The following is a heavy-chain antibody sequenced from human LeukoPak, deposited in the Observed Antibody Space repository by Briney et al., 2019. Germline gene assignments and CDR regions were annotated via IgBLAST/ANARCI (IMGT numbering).Heavy chain of an antibody. CDR1: EFTFTSYE. V-gene: IGHV3-48*03. CDR2: ISSSGNTI. J-gene: IGHJ3*02. Sequence: QPGRSLRLSCAPSEFTFTSYELNWVRQAPGKGLEWVSYISSSGNTISYADSVKGRFTISRDNAKNSLYLQVISLRAEDTAVYYCARGPSIAARYDAFDIWGQGTMVTVSS. D-gene: IGHD6-6*01. CDR3: ARGPSIAARYDAFDI.